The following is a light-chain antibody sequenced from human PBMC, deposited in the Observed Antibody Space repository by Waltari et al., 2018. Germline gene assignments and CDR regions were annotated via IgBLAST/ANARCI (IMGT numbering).Light chain of an antibody. J-gene: IGLJ3*02. CDR3: QSYDVRLGTSV. CDR2: DNS. CDR1: SSNIGAAYN. V-gene: IGLV1-40*01. Sequence: QSVLTQPPSVSGAPGQRVTISCTGSSSNIGAAYNVHWYQQFPGTAHRLLIYDNSDRPSGVPDRFSGSKSGASASLVITGLQPEDEADYYCQSYDVRLGTSVFGGGTKLAVL.